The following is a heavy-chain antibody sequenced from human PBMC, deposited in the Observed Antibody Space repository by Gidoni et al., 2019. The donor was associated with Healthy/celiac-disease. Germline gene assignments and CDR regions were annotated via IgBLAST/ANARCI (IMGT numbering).Heavy chain of an antibody. D-gene: IGHD6-6*01. Sequence: QVQLVQSGAEVKKPGASVKVSCKASGYTSTGYYMHWVRQAPGQGLEWMGWINPNSGGTNYAQKFQGRVTMTRDTSISTAYMELSRLRSDDTAVYYCARAIPSSIAARLGWFDPWGQGTLVTVSS. CDR3: ARAIPSSIAARLGWFDP. V-gene: IGHV1-2*02. CDR1: GYTSTGYY. J-gene: IGHJ5*02. CDR2: INPNSGGT.